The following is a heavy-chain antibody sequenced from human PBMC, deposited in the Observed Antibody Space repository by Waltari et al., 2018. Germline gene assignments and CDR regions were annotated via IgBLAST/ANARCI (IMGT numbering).Heavy chain of an antibody. Sequence: QVQLQESGPGLVKPSETLSLTCTVSGGSISSHYWSWIRQPPGKGLEWIGYIYYSGSTNSNPSLKSRVPISVDTSKNQFSLKLSSVTAADTAVYYCAREGQPLPHGGAFDIWGQGTMVTVSS. V-gene: IGHV4-59*11. D-gene: IGHD2-2*01. CDR1: GGSISSHY. CDR3: AREGQPLPHGGAFDI. CDR2: IYYSGST. J-gene: IGHJ3*02.